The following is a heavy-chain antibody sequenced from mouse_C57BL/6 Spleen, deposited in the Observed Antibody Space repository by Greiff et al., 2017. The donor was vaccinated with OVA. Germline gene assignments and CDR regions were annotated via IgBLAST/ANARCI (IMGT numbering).Heavy chain of an antibody. D-gene: IGHD2-12*01. Sequence: EVQLVESGPGMVKPSQSLSLTCTVTGYSITSGYDWHWIRHFPGNKLEWMGYISYSGSTNYNPSLKSRISITHDTSKNHFFLKLNSVTTEDTATYYCARDYDGRLFAYWGQGTLVTVSA. CDR1: GYSITSGYD. V-gene: IGHV3-1*01. CDR2: ISYSGST. CDR3: ARDYDGRLFAY. J-gene: IGHJ3*01.